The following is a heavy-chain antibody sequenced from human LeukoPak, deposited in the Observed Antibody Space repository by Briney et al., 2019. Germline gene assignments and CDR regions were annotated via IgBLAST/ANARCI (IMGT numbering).Heavy chain of an antibody. CDR3: ARVFFVDTAMNPFDY. J-gene: IGHJ4*02. D-gene: IGHD5-18*01. V-gene: IGHV1-46*01. Sequence: ASVKVSCKASGYTFTSYYMHWVRQAPGQGLEWMGIINPSGGSTSYAQKFQGRVTMTRDTSISTAYMELSRLRSDDTAVHYCARVFFVDTAMNPFDYWGQGTLVTVSS. CDR1: GYTFTSYY. CDR2: INPSGGST.